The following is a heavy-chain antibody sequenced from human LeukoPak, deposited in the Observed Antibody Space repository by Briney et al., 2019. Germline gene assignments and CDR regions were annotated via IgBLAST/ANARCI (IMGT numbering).Heavy chain of an antibody. V-gene: IGHV3-9*01. CDR1: GFTFDDYA. CDR3: AKVISRGVISPGDY. D-gene: IGHD3-10*01. CDR2: ISWNSGSI. Sequence: PGGSLRLSCAASGFTFDDYAMHWVRQAPGKGLEWVSGISWNSGSIGYADSVKGRFTISRDNAKNSLYLQMNSLRAEDTALYYCAKVISRGVISPGDYWGQGTLVIVSS. J-gene: IGHJ4*02.